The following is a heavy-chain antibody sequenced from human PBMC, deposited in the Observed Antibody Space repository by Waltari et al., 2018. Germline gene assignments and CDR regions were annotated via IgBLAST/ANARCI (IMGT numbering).Heavy chain of an antibody. CDR1: GLPFQNSW. CDR3: ARDVPNGYFDY. V-gene: IGHV3-7*01. J-gene: IGHJ4*02. CDR2: INQDGRDK. D-gene: IGHD1-1*01. Sequence: EVHLVQSGGGLIQPGGSLSLHCGVSGLPFQNSWMTWVRQAPGKGLEWVANINQDGRDKNYVDSVEGRFTISRDNAQNSVYLQMNSLRAEDTAVYYCARDVPNGYFDYWGSGTLVTVSS.